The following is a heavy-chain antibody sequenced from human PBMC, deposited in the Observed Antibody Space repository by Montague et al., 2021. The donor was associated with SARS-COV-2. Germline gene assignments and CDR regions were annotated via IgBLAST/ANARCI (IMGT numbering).Heavy chain of an antibody. J-gene: IGHJ4*02. CDR2: FYPGDSTA. D-gene: IGHD6-19*01. CDR3: ARYSAGCLDF. CDR1: GYTLANSW. Sequence: QSGAEVKKPGQSLKIPCTGSGYTLANSWIAWVRQKPGEGLEWMGIFYPGDSTAKYSPSSQGQVTFSAANSINTAYLQWRSLQASDTAMYFCARYSAGCLDFWAQGTLVIVSS. V-gene: IGHV5-51*03.